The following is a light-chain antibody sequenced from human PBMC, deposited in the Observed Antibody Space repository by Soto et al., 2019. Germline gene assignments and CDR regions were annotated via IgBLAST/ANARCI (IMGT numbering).Light chain of an antibody. Sequence: DIQVTQSPSTLSASVGDRVTITCRASQSISIWLAWYQQKPGKAPNLLIYKASSLESGVPSRFSGSGSGTEFTLTISSLQPDDFATYYCQQYNSYSFGPGTKVDIK. CDR3: QQYNSYS. CDR2: KAS. V-gene: IGKV1-5*03. CDR1: QSISIW. J-gene: IGKJ3*01.